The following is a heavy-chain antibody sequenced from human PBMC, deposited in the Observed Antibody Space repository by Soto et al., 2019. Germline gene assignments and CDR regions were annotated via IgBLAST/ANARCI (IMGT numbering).Heavy chain of an antibody. J-gene: IGHJ4*02. Sequence: GGSLRLSCAASGFTFSSYSLNWVRQAPGKGLEWVSSIVISGSYIYYADSVKGRFTISSDSAKNSLYLHMNSLRAEDTAVYYCARGNGGSYRDFDYWGQGTLVTVSS. D-gene: IGHD1-26*01. CDR1: GFTFSSYS. CDR3: ARGNGGSYRDFDY. CDR2: IVISGSYI. V-gene: IGHV3-21*01.